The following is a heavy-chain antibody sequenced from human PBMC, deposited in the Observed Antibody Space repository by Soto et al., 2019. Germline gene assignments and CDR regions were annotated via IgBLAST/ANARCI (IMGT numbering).Heavy chain of an antibody. V-gene: IGHV3-30*03. Sequence: PGGSLRLSCAGSGFTFSSYGMHWVRQAPGKGLEWVAVISYDGSDKYYGDSVKGRFTISRDNAKNSLYLQMNSLRAEDTAVYYCARCSVAGDFDYWGQGTLVTVSS. J-gene: IGHJ4*02. D-gene: IGHD6-19*01. CDR1: GFTFSSYG. CDR2: ISYDGSDK. CDR3: ARCSVAGDFDY.